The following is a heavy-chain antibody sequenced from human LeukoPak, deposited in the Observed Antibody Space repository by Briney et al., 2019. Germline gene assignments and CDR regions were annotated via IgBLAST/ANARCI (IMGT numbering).Heavy chain of an antibody. CDR2: ISSSSSYI. Sequence: GGSLRLSRAASGFTFSSYSMNWVRQAPGKGLEWVSSISSSSSYIYYADSVKGRFTISRDNAKNSLYLQMNCLRAEDTAVYYCARDYSLWGLDYWGQGTLVTVSS. CDR1: GFTFSSYS. D-gene: IGHD2-21*01. V-gene: IGHV3-21*01. CDR3: ARDYSLWGLDY. J-gene: IGHJ4*02.